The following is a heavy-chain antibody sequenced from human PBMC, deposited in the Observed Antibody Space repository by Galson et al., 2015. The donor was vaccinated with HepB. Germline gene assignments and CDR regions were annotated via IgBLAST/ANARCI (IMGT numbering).Heavy chain of an antibody. Sequence: SVKVSCKASGYTFTGYYMHWVRQAPGQGLEWMGRINPNSGGTNYAQKFQGRVTMTTDTSINTVYMELSRLRSDDSVVYYCAREGGSGDQGYFDLWGRGTLVTLSS. J-gene: IGHJ2*01. CDR1: GYTFTGYY. D-gene: IGHD3-10*01. V-gene: IGHV1-2*05. CDR3: AREGGSGDQGYFDL. CDR2: INPNSGGT.